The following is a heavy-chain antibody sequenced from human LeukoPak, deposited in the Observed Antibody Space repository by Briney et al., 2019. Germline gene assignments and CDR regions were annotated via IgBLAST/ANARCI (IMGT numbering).Heavy chain of an antibody. D-gene: IGHD2-2*01. V-gene: IGHV3-23*01. Sequence: GGSLRLSCAASGFTFSSYAMSWGRLAPGKGLEGVSGISGSGGSTYYADSVKGRFTISRDNSKNMLYLQVNSLRAEDTAVYYCAKSRVPTAMTPLDYWGQGTLVTVSS. CDR3: AKSRVPTAMTPLDY. CDR1: GFTFSSYA. CDR2: ISGSGGST. J-gene: IGHJ4*02.